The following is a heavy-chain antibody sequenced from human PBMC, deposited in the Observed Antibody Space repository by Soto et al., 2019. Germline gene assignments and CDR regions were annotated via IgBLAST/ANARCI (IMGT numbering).Heavy chain of an antibody. CDR1: GFTFSSYA. CDR2: ISYDGSNK. V-gene: IGHV3-30-3*01. CDR3: ARATVTMIVVVPTLDY. J-gene: IGHJ4*02. D-gene: IGHD3-22*01. Sequence: QVQLVESGGGVVQPGRSLRLSCAASGFTFSSYAMHWVRQAPGKGLEWVAVISYDGSNKYYADSVKGRFTISRDNSKNTLYLQMNSLRDEDTAVYYCARATVTMIVVVPTLDYWGQGTLVTVSS.